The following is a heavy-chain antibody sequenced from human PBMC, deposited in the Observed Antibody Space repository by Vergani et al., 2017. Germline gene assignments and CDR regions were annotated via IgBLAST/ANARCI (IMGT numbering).Heavy chain of an antibody. D-gene: IGHD1-7*01. CDR2: IKQDGSEK. V-gene: IGHV3-7*01. J-gene: IGHJ6*03. CDR1: GLISSSYW. Sequence: EVQLVESGGGLVQPGGSLRLSCAASGLISSSYWMSWVRQAPGKGLEWVANIKQDGSEKYYVDSVKGRFTISRDDAKNSLYLQMNSLRAEDTAVYYCARERAITGTTWVLYYYMDVWGKGTTVTVSS. CDR3: ARERAITGTTWVLYYYMDV.